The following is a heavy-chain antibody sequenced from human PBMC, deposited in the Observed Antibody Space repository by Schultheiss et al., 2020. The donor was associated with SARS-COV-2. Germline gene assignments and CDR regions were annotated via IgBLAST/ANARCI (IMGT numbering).Heavy chain of an antibody. CDR3: ARDLARIVVVPAATNYYYYGMDV. D-gene: IGHD2-2*01. Sequence: GGSLRLSCAASGFTFSSYGMHWVRQAPGKGLEWVSSISSSSSYIYYADSVKGRFTISRDNAKNSLYLQMNSLRAEDTAVYYCARDLARIVVVPAATNYYYYGMDVWGQGTTVTVSS. CDR2: ISSSSSYI. CDR1: GFTFSSYG. V-gene: IGHV3-21*01. J-gene: IGHJ6*02.